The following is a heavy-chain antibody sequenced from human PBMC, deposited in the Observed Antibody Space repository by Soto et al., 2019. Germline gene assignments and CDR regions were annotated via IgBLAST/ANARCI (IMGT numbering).Heavy chain of an antibody. CDR3: ARSRGSYYTNFDS. Sequence: QVQLVQSGAEVQKPGSSVKVSCKASADTFTGYTVTWVRQAPGQGLEWVGRVIPILGASNFAQKFQGRVTISADKSADTAYMVLTGLTSEDTAVYYCARSRGSYYTNFDSWGQGTLVTVSS. V-gene: IGHV1-69*08. CDR1: ADTFTGYT. J-gene: IGHJ4*02. CDR2: VIPILGAS. D-gene: IGHD3-10*01.